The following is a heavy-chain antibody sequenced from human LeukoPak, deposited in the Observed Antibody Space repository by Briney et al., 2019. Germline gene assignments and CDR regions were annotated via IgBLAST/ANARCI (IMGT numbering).Heavy chain of an antibody. Sequence: SETLSLTCAVYGGSFSPYYWNWIRQPPGKGQEWIAEINPDGNTNSNPSLKSRVTMSVDTSKNQFTLNLTSVTAADTAVYYCAKSARYCSTTSCSHRTWFDPWGQGTLVTVSS. V-gene: IGHV4-34*01. D-gene: IGHD2-2*01. CDR2: INPDGNT. CDR3: AKSARYCSTTSCSHRTWFDP. J-gene: IGHJ5*02. CDR1: GGSFSPYY.